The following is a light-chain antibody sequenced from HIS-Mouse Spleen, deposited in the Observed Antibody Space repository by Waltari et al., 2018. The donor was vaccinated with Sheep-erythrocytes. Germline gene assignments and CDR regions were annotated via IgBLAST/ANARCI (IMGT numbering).Light chain of an antibody. CDR2: EVS. CDR1: SSDVGAYNS. J-gene: IGLJ3*02. Sequence: QSALTQPPSASGSPGQSVTISCTGTSSDVGAYNSVPWYQQHPGKAPKLMIYEVSKRPSGVPDRFSGSKSGNTASLTVSGLQAEDEADYYCSSYAGSNNWVFGGGTKLTVL. CDR3: SSYAGSNNWV. V-gene: IGLV2-8*01.